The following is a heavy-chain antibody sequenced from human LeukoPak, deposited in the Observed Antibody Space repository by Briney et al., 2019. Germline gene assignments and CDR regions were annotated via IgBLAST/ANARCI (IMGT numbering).Heavy chain of an antibody. V-gene: IGHV4-59*01. CDR2: IYYSGST. J-gene: IGHJ4*02. CDR3: ARALYDDYVWGGYRYFDY. CDR1: GGSISSYY. D-gene: IGHD3-16*02. Sequence: SETLSLTCTVSGGSISSYYWSWIRQPPGKGLEWIGYIYYSGSTNYNPSLKSRVTISVDTSKNQFSLKLSSVTAADTAVYYCARALYDDYVWGGYRYFDYWGQGTLVTVSS.